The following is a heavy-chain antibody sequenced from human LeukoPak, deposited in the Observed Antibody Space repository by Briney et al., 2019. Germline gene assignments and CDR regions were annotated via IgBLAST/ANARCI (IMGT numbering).Heavy chain of an antibody. V-gene: IGHV3-7*01. J-gene: IGHJ4*02. D-gene: IGHD2-15*01. Sequence: GGSLRLSCPASGLTFRNYWMSWFRQAPGKGLEWVANIKPDGGVQNYVDSVKGRFTITRDNAANSLFLQMNSLRDEDTAVYYCATSFPYCSVDSCALGGQGTLVTVSS. CDR2: IKPDGGVQ. CDR3: ATSFPYCSVDSCAL. CDR1: GLTFRNYW.